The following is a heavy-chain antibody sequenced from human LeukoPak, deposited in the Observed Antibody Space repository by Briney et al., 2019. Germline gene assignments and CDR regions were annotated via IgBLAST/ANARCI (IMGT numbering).Heavy chain of an antibody. V-gene: IGHV4-59*08. J-gene: IGHJ4*02. CDR3: ARHMGYRTSDNFDY. CDR2: IYSSGST. CDR1: GGSISDYY. D-gene: IGHD5-18*01. Sequence: SETLSLTCTVSGGSISDYYWSWIRQPPGKGLEWIGYIYSSGSTKYNPSLKSRVTISLDTSNNQFSLKVSSVTAADTAVYYCARHMGYRTSDNFDYWGQGTLVTVSS.